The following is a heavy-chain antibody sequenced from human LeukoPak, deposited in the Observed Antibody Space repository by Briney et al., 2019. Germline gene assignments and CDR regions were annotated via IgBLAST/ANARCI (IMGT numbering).Heavy chain of an antibody. V-gene: IGHV4-34*01. CDR1: GGSFSGYY. J-gene: IGHJ4*02. CDR2: INHSGST. CDR3: ARGGGAYFDY. D-gene: IGHD3-16*01. Sequence: SETLSLTCAVYGGSFSGYYWSWIRQPPGKGLEWIGEINHSGSTNYNPSLKSQVTISVDTSKNQFSLKLSSVTAADTAVYYCARGGGAYFDYWGQGTLVTVSS.